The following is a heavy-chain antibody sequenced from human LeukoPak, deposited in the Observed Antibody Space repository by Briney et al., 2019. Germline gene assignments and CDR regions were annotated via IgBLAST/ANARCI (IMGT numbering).Heavy chain of an antibody. V-gene: IGHV4-59*01. D-gene: IGHD6-19*01. Sequence: SETLSLTCTVSGDSISNYYWSWIRQPPGKGLEWLGHISYIGSTNYNPSLNSRVTISVDTSKNQFSLRLSSVTAADTAVYFCASSKPGYSSGLVGYWGQGALVTVSS. J-gene: IGHJ4*02. CDR2: ISYIGST. CDR1: GDSISNYY. CDR3: ASSKPGYSSGLVGY.